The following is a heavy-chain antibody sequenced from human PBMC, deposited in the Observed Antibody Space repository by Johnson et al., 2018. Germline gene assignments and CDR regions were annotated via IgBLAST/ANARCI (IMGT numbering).Heavy chain of an antibody. J-gene: IGHJ6*02. CDR1: GFTFSSYG. V-gene: IGHV3-7*01. CDR2: INQDGGEK. Sequence: VQLGQAGGGVVQPGRSLRLSCAASGFTFSSYGMHWVRQTPGKGLEWVAHINQDGGEKYYVDSVRGRIPIPRDNDKNSLFLQMSRLRAEDSAVYLCWRDGAQENGYSYYGMDVWGQGTTVTVSS. D-gene: IGHD1-1*01. CDR3: WRDGAQENGYSYYGMDV.